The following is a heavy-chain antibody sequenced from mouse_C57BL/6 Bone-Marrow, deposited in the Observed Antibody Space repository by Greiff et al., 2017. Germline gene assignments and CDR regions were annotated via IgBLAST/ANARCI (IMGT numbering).Heavy chain of an antibody. D-gene: IGHD1-1*01. CDR3: TRDGRITTVVDPSYYYAMDY. CDR2: ISSGGDYI. V-gene: IGHV5-9-1*02. J-gene: IGHJ4*01. Sequence: LQQSGEGLVKPGGSLKLSCAASGFTFSSYAMSWVRQTPEKRLEWVAYISSGGDYIYYADTVKGRFTISRDNARNTLYLQMSSLKSEDTAMYYCTRDGRITTVVDPSYYYAMDYWGQGTSVTVSS. CDR1: GFTFSSYA.